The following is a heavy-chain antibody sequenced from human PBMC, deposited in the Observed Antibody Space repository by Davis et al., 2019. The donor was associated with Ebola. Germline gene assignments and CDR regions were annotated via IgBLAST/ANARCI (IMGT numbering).Heavy chain of an antibody. J-gene: IGHJ6*02. Sequence: PGGSLRLSCAASGFTFSSYAMSWVRQAPGKGLEWVSAISGSGGSTYYADSVKGRFTISRDNSKNTLYLQMNSLRAEDTAVYYCAKDNGEMATILKGRDYYYYGMDVWGQGTTVTVSS. CDR1: GFTFSSYA. D-gene: IGHD5-24*01. CDR3: AKDNGEMATILKGRDYYYYGMDV. CDR2: ISGSGGST. V-gene: IGHV3-23*01.